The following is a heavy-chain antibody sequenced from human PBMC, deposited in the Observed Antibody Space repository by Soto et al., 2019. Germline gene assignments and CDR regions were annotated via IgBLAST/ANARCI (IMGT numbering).Heavy chain of an antibody. CDR3: AHSGEFFCGSVSCYRRLDY. CDR1: GFSLTSSGVG. Sequence: SGPTLVNPTQTLTLTCTFSGFSLTSSGVGVGWIRQPPGKALEWLALIFWNGEEHYSPSLNNRLTVTKDTSNNQVVLTLTNIDPGDTATYYCAHSGEFFCGSVSCYRRLDYWRQGILV. V-gene: IGHV2-5*01. J-gene: IGHJ4*01. CDR2: IFWNGEE. D-gene: IGHD2-15*01.